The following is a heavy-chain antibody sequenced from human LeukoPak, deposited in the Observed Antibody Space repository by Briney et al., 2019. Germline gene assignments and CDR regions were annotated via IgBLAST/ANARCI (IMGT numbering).Heavy chain of an antibody. CDR1: GFTFSSYA. CDR2: IYTGGST. CDR3: VRDNLGSLDY. J-gene: IGHJ4*02. D-gene: IGHD1-26*01. V-gene: IGHV3-23*03. Sequence: PGGSLRLSCAASGFTFSSYAMSWVRQAPGKGLEWVSAIYTGGSTYYAGSVKGRFTISRDNAKNSLYLQMNSLRAEDTAVYYCVRDNLGSLDYWGQGSLVTVSS.